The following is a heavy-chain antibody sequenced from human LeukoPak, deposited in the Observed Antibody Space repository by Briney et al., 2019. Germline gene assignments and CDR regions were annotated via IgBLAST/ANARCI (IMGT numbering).Heavy chain of an antibody. CDR1: GFTFSSIW. Sequence: GGSLRLSCAASGFTFSSIWMSWVRQAPGKGLEWVANIKHDGSETNYVDSVKGRFSISRDNAKDSLHLQMNSLRVEDTAVYYCAKNGGPHGMDVWGLGTTVTVSS. D-gene: IGHD3-16*01. CDR2: IKHDGSET. CDR3: AKNGGPHGMDV. V-gene: IGHV3-7*01. J-gene: IGHJ6*02.